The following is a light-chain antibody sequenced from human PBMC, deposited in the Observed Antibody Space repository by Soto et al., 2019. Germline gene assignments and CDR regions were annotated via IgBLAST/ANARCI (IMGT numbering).Light chain of an antibody. CDR1: SSDVGGYNY. CDR3: SSYAGTPFV. V-gene: IGLV2-8*01. Sequence: QSALTQPPSASGSPGQSVTISCTGTSSDVGGYNYVSWYQQHPGKAPKLIIYEVNKRPSGVPDRFSGSKSVNTASLTVSGLQAEDEADYYCSSYAGTPFVFGTGTKLTVL. CDR2: EVN. J-gene: IGLJ1*01.